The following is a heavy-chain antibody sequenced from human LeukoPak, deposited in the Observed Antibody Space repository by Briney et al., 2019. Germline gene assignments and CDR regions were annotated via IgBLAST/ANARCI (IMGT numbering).Heavy chain of an antibody. CDR1: GFTFSSYA. D-gene: IGHD3-22*01. J-gene: IGHJ4*02. Sequence: GGSLRLSCADSGFTFSSYAMSWVRQAPGKGLEWVSAISCSGGSTYYADSVKGRFTISKDTSKNTLYLQMTSLRAEDTAVYYGAKGRGGAEDSSGYYYVPIDHWGQGTLVTVSS. CDR2: ISCSGGST. V-gene: IGHV3-23*01. CDR3: AKGRGGAEDSSGYYYVPIDH.